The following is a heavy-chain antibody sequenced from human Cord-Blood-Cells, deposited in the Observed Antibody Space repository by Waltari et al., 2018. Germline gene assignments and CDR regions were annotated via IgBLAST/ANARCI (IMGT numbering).Heavy chain of an antibody. J-gene: IGHJ4*02. CDR1: GGYISSSSYY. CDR3: ARSPTTVSTRFDY. CDR2: IDYSGGS. Sequence: QLQLQESGPGLVKPSETLSLTCTVSGGYISSSSYYWGWIRQPPGQGVEWIGSIDYSGGSCHDPALKTRVTISVGTAKEQFSLKLSSVTAADTAVYYCARSPTTVSTRFDYWGQGTLVTVSS. D-gene: IGHD4-17*01. V-gene: IGHV4-39*07.